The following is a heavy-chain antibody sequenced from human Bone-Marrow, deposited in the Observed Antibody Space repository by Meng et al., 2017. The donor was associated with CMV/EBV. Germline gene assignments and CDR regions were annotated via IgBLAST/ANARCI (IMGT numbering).Heavy chain of an antibody. J-gene: IGHJ4*02. D-gene: IGHD3-3*01. CDR2: ISSSSSYI. CDR3: AVGHDSRKVAY. CDR1: GFTFSSYS. Sequence: GESLKISCVASGFTFSSYSMNWVRQAPGKGLEWVSSISSSSSYIYYADSVKGRFTISRDNAKNSLYLQMNSLRAEDTALYYCAVGHDSRKVAYWGQGTLVTVSS. V-gene: IGHV3-21*04.